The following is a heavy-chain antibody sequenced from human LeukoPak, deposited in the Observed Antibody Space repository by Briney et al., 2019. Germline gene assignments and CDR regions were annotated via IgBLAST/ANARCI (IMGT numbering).Heavy chain of an antibody. CDR2: ISGSGGST. V-gene: IGHV3-23*01. Sequence: GGSLRLSRAASGFTFSSYAMSWVRQAPGKGLEWVSAISGSGGSTYYADSVKGRFTISRDNSKNTLYLQMNSLRAEDTAVYYCAKTPPTIFGVVIIPTYYFDYWGQGTLVTVSS. CDR1: GFTFSSYA. CDR3: AKTPPTIFGVVIIPTYYFDY. D-gene: IGHD3-3*01. J-gene: IGHJ4*02.